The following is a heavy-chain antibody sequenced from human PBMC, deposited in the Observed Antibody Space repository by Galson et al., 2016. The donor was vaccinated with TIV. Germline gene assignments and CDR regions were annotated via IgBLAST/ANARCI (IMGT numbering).Heavy chain of an antibody. CDR1: GLTFRNAW. J-gene: IGHJ4*02. CDR2: IKNKADGGTT. CDR3: TTWGRLVGDYDAY. V-gene: IGHV3-15*01. Sequence: SLRLSCAVSGLTFRNAWMNWVRQAPGKGLEWVGRIKNKADGGTTDYAAPVKDRFSIPRDDSKNTLYLQMDNLKTEDTAVYYCTTWGRLVGDYDAYWGQGTLVTVSS. D-gene: IGHD3-16*01.